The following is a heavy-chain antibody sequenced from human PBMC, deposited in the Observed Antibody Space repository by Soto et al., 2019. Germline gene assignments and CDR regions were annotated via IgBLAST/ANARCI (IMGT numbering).Heavy chain of an antibody. Sequence: QVQLVQSGAEVNKPGASMQVSCKASGYSFTTYYIHWVRQAPGQGLEWVGFINPSGGSTSYAQKFQGRVTMTRDTSTTTVYMELRSLRSEDTAVYYCARNDKSGLDYWGQGTLVTVSS. CDR3: ARNDKSGLDY. CDR2: INPSGGST. J-gene: IGHJ4*02. V-gene: IGHV1-46*01. D-gene: IGHD1-1*01. CDR1: GYSFTTYY.